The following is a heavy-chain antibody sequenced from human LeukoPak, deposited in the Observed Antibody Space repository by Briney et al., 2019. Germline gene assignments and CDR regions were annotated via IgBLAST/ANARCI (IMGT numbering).Heavy chain of an antibody. CDR2: VNPKNGDT. J-gene: IGHJ4*02. Sequence: ASVKVSCKASGYIFTDYFIHWVRQAPGQGPEWMGRVNPKNGDTHYAQTFQGRVTVTGATSISTAYMDLTTLRSDDTAIYYCSRDLSSTAYWELDYWGQGTLVTVSS. CDR1: GYIFTDYF. D-gene: IGHD3-10*01. CDR3: SRDLSSTAYWELDY. V-gene: IGHV1-2*06.